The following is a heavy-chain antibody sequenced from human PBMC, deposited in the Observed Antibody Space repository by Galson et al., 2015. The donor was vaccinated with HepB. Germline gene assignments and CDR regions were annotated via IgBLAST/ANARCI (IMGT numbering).Heavy chain of an antibody. CDR1: GFSFSNYG. Sequence: SLRLSCAASGFSFSNYGIHWVRQAPGKGLEWMAVISYDGSYRYYADSVKGRFTVSRDSSRSMLYLQMNSLRVEDTAVYYCARMAGGSSGYNYFVPEFYFDYWGQGAQVTVSS. V-gene: IGHV3-30*03. CDR2: ISYDGSYR. D-gene: IGHD3-22*01. CDR3: ARMAGGSSGYNYFVPEFYFDY. J-gene: IGHJ4*02.